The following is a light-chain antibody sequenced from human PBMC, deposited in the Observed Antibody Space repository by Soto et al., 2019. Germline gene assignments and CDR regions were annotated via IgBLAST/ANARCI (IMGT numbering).Light chain of an antibody. Sequence: QSVLTQPPSVSGAPGQRVAISCTGSSSNIGAEYDVHWYQQLPGTAPKRLIYGDNNRPSGVPDRFSGSKSGTSASLAITGLQPEDEADYYCSSYTSSTTRVFGGGTKVTVL. CDR1: SSNIGAEYD. CDR2: GDN. V-gene: IGLV1-40*01. J-gene: IGLJ3*02. CDR3: SSYTSSTTRV.